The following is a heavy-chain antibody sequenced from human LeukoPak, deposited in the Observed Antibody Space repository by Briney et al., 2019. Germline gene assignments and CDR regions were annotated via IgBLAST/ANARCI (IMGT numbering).Heavy chain of an antibody. CDR1: GGSISSYY. Sequence: SETLSLTCTVSGGSISSYYWSWIRQPPGKGLEWIGYIYYSGSTNYNPSLKSRVTISVDTSKNQFSLKLSSVTAADTAVYYCARGRWSRGCSGGSCYGYAFDIWGQGTMVTVSS. CDR3: ARGRWSRGCSGGSCYGYAFDI. V-gene: IGHV4-59*08. CDR2: IYYSGST. J-gene: IGHJ3*02. D-gene: IGHD2-15*01.